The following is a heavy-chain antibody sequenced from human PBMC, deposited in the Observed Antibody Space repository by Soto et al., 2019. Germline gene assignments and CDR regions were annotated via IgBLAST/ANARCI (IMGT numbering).Heavy chain of an antibody. J-gene: IGHJ4*02. CDR3: VKGGWLDY. V-gene: IGHV3-23*01. D-gene: IGHD3-10*01. CDR1: QFTFSSFA. CDR2: ISETGDSL. Sequence: DVKLLESGGGLVQPGGSLRLSCAASQFTFSSFAMTWVRQAPGKGLEWVSFISETGDSLSYAESVKGRFTISRDNSKNTLYLQMSSLRPEDTAVYYCVKGGWLDYWGQGNLVTVSS.